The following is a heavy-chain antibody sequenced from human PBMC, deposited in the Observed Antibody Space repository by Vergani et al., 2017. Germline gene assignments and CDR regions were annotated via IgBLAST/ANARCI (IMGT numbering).Heavy chain of an antibody. Sequence: QVQLVQSGAEVKKPGSSVKVSCKASGGTFSSYTISWVRQAPGQGLEWMGRIIPILGIANYAQKFQGRVTITADKSTSTAYMELSSLRSEDTAVYYCASVASGWYYFDYWGQGTLVTVSS. CDR2: IIPILGIA. CDR1: GGTFSSYT. CDR3: ASVASGWYYFDY. J-gene: IGHJ4*02. V-gene: IGHV1-69*02. D-gene: IGHD6-19*01.